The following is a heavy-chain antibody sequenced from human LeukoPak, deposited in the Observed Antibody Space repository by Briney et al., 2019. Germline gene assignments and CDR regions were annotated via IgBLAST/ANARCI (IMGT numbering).Heavy chain of an antibody. CDR3: AREAGPGYDSSGYPYWYFDL. CDR2: INDGNGDT. Sequence: ASVKVSCKASGYTFSDYAMHWVRQAPGQRLEWMGWINDGNGDTKYSQKFQGRVTITRDTSASTAYMKLSRLRSEDTAVYYCAREAGPGYDSSGYPYWYFDLWGRGTLVTVSS. V-gene: IGHV1-3*01. CDR1: GYTFSDYA. D-gene: IGHD3-22*01. J-gene: IGHJ2*01.